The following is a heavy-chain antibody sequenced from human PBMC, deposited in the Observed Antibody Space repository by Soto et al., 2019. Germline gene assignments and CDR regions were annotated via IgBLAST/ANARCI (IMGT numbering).Heavy chain of an antibody. CDR2: INHSGST. J-gene: IGHJ4*02. CDR3: VRVITRLAGRPGHFDS. Sequence: SETLSLTCAVYGGSFSGYYWSWIRQPPGKGLEWIGEINHSGSTNYNPSLKSRVTISVDTSKNQFSLKLSSVTAADTAVYYCVRVITRLAGRPGHFDSWGQGTLVTVS. D-gene: IGHD6-6*01. CDR1: GGSFSGYY. V-gene: IGHV4-34*01.